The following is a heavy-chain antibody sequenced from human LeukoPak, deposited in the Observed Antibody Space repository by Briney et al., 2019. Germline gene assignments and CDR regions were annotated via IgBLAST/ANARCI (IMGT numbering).Heavy chain of an antibody. CDR2: IYSGGNT. CDR1: GFTVSSNY. D-gene: IGHD3-10*01. CDR3: ARVWGYGSGRKYYYYGMDV. V-gene: IGHV3-53*01. Sequence: GGSLRLSCAASGFTVSSNYMSWVRQAPGKGLEWVSVIYSGGNTYYTDSAKGRFTISRDNSNNTLHLQMNRLRAEDTAVYYCARVWGYGSGRKYYYYGMDVWGQGTTVTVSS. J-gene: IGHJ6*02.